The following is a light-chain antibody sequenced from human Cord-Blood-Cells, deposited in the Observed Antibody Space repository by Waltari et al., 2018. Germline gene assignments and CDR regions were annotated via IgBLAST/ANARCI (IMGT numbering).Light chain of an antibody. Sequence: EIVLTQSPATLSLSPGESATLSCRASQSVSSYLAWYQQKPGQAPRLLIYDASNGATGIPARFSGSGSGTDFTLTISSLEPEDFAVYYCQQRSNWPPLTFGGGTKVEIK. V-gene: IGKV3-11*01. CDR1: QSVSSY. CDR3: QQRSNWPPLT. CDR2: DAS. J-gene: IGKJ4*01.